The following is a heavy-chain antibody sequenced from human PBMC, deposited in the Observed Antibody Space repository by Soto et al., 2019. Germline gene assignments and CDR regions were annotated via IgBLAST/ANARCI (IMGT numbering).Heavy chain of an antibody. CDR3: ARVMEQLALDY. CDR1: GGSINIYY. V-gene: IGHV4-4*07. J-gene: IGHJ4*02. CDR2: IYTSGST. D-gene: IGHD6-6*01. Sequence: PSATMNITCAVSGGSINIYYWGRIRQPAGKGLEWIGRIYTSGSTNYNPSLKSRVTMSVDTSKNQFSLKLSSVTAADTAVYYCARVMEQLALDYWGQGTLVSVSS.